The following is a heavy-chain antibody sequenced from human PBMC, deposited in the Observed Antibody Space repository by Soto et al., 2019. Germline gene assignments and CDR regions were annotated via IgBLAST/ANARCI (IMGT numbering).Heavy chain of an antibody. J-gene: IGHJ6*02. CDR2: IWYDGSNK. CDR1: GFTFSSYG. D-gene: IGHD5-18*01. Sequence: VGSLRLSCAASGFTFSSYGMHWVRQAPGKGLGWVAVIWYDGSNKYYADSVKGRFTISRDNSKNTLYLQMNSLRAEDTAVYYCARDIQDTAMVTYYYYGMDVWGQGTTVTVSS. V-gene: IGHV3-33*01. CDR3: ARDIQDTAMVTYYYYGMDV.